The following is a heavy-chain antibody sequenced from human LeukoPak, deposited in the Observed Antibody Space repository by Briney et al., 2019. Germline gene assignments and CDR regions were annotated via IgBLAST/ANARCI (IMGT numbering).Heavy chain of an antibody. CDR1: GFTFSSTY. V-gene: IGHV3-66*01. Sequence: GGSLRLSCAASGFTFSSTYMSWVRQAPGKGLEWVSVVYSGGKTVYADSVQGRFTISRDNSKNTVYLQMNSLRAEDTAMYYCARDWIGGSYPVFFACWGQGTLVTVSS. D-gene: IGHD1-26*01. CDR3: ARDWIGGSYPVFFAC. J-gene: IGHJ4*02. CDR2: VYSGGKT.